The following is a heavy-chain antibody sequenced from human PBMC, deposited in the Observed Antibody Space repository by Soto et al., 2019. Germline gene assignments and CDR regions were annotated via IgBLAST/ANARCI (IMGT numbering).Heavy chain of an antibody. D-gene: IGHD1-1*01. CDR1: GGSITNTNW. Sequence: LSLTCAVSGGSITNTNWWTWVRQPPGKGLEWIGEINHSGSTNYNPSLKSRVTISIDKPKNQFSLKLISVTAADTAVYYCALGTGYYYHYGIDVWGQGTTVTVSS. CDR2: INHSGST. J-gene: IGHJ6*02. V-gene: IGHV4-4*02. CDR3: ALGTGYYYHYGIDV.